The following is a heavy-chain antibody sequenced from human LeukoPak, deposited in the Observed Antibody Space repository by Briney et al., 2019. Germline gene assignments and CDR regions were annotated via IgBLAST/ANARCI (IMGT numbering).Heavy chain of an antibody. CDR1: GYTFTNYY. CDR2: SYPSGGTT. D-gene: IGHD6-13*01. V-gene: IGHV1-46*01. J-gene: IGHJ4*02. Sequence: GASVKVSCKASGYTFTNYYIHWLRQAPGQGLEWMGISYPSGGTTTYAQKFQGRLTMTRGTSTSRVYMELSSLRSEDTAVYYCASDVIAAPSDTLRRWGQGTLVTVSS. CDR3: ASDVIAAPSDTLRR.